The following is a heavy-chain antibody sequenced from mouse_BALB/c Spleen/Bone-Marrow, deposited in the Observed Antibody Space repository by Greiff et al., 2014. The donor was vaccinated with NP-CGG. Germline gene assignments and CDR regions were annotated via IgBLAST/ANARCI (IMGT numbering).Heavy chain of an antibody. CDR3: ARSYYGSSYFDY. J-gene: IGHJ2*01. Sequence: QVQLQQPGAELVMPGASVKMSCKASGYTFTDYWMHWVKQRPGQGLEWIGAIDTSDSYTSYNQKFKGEATLTVDESSSTAYMQLSSLTSEDSAVYYCARSYYGSSYFDYWGQGTTLTVSS. V-gene: IGHV1-69*01. D-gene: IGHD1-1*01. CDR2: IDTSDSYT. CDR1: GYTFTDYW.